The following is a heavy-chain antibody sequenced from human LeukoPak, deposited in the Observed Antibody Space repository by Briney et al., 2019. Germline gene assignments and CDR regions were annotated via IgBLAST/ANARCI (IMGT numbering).Heavy chain of an antibody. D-gene: IGHD2-15*01. CDR2: IASSVIHI. V-gene: IGHV3-21*01. CDR3: ARDFGGTLKTALDY. CDR1: GFSFSTYS. Sequence: PGGSLRPSCAASGFSFSTYSMNWVRQAPGKGLEWVSSIASSVIHIYYADSVKGRFTVSRDNAKNSLYLQMDGLRAEDTAIYYCARDFGGTLKTALDYWGQGTLVTVSS. J-gene: IGHJ4*02.